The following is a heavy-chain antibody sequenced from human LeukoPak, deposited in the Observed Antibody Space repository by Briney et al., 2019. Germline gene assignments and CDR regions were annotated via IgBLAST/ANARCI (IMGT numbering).Heavy chain of an antibody. D-gene: IGHD3-10*01. CDR2: ISAYNGNT. Sequence: ASVTVSCKASGYTFTSYGISWVRQAPGQGLEWMGWISAYNGNTNYARKLQGRVTMTTDTSTSTAYMELRSLRSDDTAVYYCARDVGPLGYYYYGMDVWGQGTTVTVSS. V-gene: IGHV1-18*01. J-gene: IGHJ6*02. CDR1: GYTFTSYG. CDR3: ARDVGPLGYYYYGMDV.